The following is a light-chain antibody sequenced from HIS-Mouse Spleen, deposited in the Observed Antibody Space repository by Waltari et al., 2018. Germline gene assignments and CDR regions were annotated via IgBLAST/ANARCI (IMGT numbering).Light chain of an antibody. CDR3: QSADSSGTNWV. CDR2: KDS. CDR1: ALPKQL. J-gene: IGLJ3*02. V-gene: IGLV3-25*03. Sequence: SYELTQPPSVSVSPGQTARITCSGDALPKQLAYWYQQKPGQAPVLVIYKDSERPSGIPERFSGSSSGTTVTLTISGVQAEDEADYYCQSADSSGTNWVFGGGTKLTVL.